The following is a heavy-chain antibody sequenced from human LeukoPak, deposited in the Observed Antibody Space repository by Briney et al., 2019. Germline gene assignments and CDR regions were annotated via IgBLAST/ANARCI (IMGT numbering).Heavy chain of an antibody. CDR2: IEINGVKT. D-gene: IGHD6-13*01. V-gene: IGHV3-23*01. CDR1: GFPFTNYA. CDR3: IAAPGPKWYFHY. J-gene: IGHJ4*02. Sequence: PGGSLRLSCAASGFPFTNYAMSWVRQAPGKGLEWVSSIEINGVKTYYADSVKGRFTISRDNSENTLSLQMNSLRVEDTAVYYCIAAPGPKWYFHYWGQGALVTVSS.